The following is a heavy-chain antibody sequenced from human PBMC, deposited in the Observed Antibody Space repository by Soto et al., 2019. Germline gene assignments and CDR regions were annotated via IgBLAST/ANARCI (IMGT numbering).Heavy chain of an antibody. J-gene: IGHJ6*03. Sequence: GGSLRLSCAASGFTVISNYMSWVLQAPWKGLEWVSVIYSGGSTYYADSVKGRFTISRDNAKNSLYLQMNSLRAEDTAVYYCARVSTQAADFWAPNTYYYYMDVWGKGTTVTVSS. CDR1: GFTVISNY. CDR3: ARVSTQAADFWAPNTYYYYMDV. V-gene: IGHV3-66*01. CDR2: IYSGGST. D-gene: IGHD3-3*01.